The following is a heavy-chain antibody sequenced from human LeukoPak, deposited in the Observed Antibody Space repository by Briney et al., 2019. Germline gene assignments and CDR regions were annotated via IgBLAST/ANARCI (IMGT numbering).Heavy chain of an antibody. CDR2: VYYSGST. D-gene: IGHD6-19*01. J-gene: IGHJ4*02. CDR1: GGSISTYY. V-gene: IGHV4-59*01. CDR3: ATSQSWLVPYSFDY. Sequence: SETLSLXCTVSGGSISTYYWTWIRQPPGKGLEWIGNVYYSGSTNYNPSLKSRVTISVDTSKNQFSLKLRSVTAADTAVYYCATSQSWLVPYSFDYWGQGTLVTVSS.